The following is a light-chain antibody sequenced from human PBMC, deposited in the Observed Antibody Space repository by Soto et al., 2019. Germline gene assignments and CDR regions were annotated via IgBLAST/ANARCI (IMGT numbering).Light chain of an antibody. CDR1: QSISNW. J-gene: IGKJ1*01. Sequence: DIQMTQSPSTLSASVGDRVIITCRASQSISNWLAWYQQKPGKAPNLLISDASSLESGVPSRFSGSGSGTEFTLTISSLQPDDFATYYCQQYKIYSRTFGQGTKVDI. CDR2: DAS. CDR3: QQYKIYSRT. V-gene: IGKV1-5*01.